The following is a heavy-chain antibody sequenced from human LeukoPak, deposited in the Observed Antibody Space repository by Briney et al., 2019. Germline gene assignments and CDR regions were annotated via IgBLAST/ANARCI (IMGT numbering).Heavy chain of an antibody. CDR3: ARGIAAASERAFDI. Sequence: SETLSLTCAVSGGSISSYYWSWIRQPAGKGLEWIGRIYSSGGTDYNPSLKSRVTMSVDTSKNQFSLKLSSVTAADTAVYYCARGIAAASERAFDIWGQGTMVTVSS. V-gene: IGHV4-4*07. CDR1: GGSISSYY. CDR2: IYSSGGT. J-gene: IGHJ3*02. D-gene: IGHD6-13*01.